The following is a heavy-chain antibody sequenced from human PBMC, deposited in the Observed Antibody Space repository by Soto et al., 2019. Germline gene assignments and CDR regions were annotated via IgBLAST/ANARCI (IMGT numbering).Heavy chain of an antibody. CDR1: GGSISSYY. CDR3: ARESSRRLLAVGYYYYYGMDV. CDR2: IYYSGST. V-gene: IGHV4-59*01. J-gene: IGHJ6*02. D-gene: IGHD2-15*01. Sequence: SETLSLTCTVSGGSISSYYWSWIRQTPGKGLEWIGYIYYSGSTNYNPSLKSRVTISVDTSKNQFSLKLSSVTAADTAVYYCARESSRRLLAVGYYYYYGMDVWGQGTTVTVSS.